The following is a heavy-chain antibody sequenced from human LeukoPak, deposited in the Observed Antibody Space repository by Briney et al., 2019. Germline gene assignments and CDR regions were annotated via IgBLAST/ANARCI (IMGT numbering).Heavy chain of an antibody. J-gene: IGHJ3*02. CDR2: IYPGDSDT. Sequence: GESLKISCKGSGYSFTSYWIGWVRQMPGKGLEWMGIIYPGDSDTRYSPSFQGQVTILADKSISTAYLQWSSLKASDTAMYYCARHARELLLSDAFDIWGQGTMVTVSS. D-gene: IGHD1-26*01. CDR3: ARHARELLLSDAFDI. V-gene: IGHV5-51*01. CDR1: GYSFTSYW.